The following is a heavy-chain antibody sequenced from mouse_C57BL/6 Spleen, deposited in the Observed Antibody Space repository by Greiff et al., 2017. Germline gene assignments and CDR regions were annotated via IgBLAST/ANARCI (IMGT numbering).Heavy chain of an antibody. Sequence: QVQLQQPGAELVKPGASVKLSCKASGYTFTSYWMQWVKQRPGQGLEWIGEIDPSDSYTNYNQKFKGKATLTVDTSSSTAYMQLSSLTSEDSAVYYCARGDTTVLDYWGQGTTVTVSS. D-gene: IGHD1-1*01. V-gene: IGHV1-50*01. CDR3: ARGDTTVLDY. CDR2: IDPSDSYT. J-gene: IGHJ4*01. CDR1: GYTFTSYW.